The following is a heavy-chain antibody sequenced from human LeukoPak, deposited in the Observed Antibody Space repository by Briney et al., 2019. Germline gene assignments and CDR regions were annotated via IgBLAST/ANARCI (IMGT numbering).Heavy chain of an antibody. J-gene: IGHJ6*03. CDR3: ARGIGIGVVLMVHGNMDV. D-gene: IGHD2-8*01. V-gene: IGHV7-4-1*02. CDR1: GYSFTTYG. CDR2: INTDTGKP. Sequence: ASVKVSCKASGYSFTTYGICWVRQAPGQGLEWMGWINTDTGKPTYAQGFTGRVILSLDTSVTTAYLQISSLNAEDTAVYYCARGIGIGVVLMVHGNMDVWGKGTTVTVSS.